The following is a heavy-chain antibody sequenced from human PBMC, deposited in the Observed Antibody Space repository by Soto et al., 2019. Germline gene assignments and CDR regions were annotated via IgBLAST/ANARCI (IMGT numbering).Heavy chain of an antibody. CDR2: MGPDGSST. J-gene: IGHJ3*01. CDR3: AGHGDYDAFNF. Sequence: EVQVVESGGGLVQPGGSLRLSCAASGISFSRYWTHWVRQAPGKGLEWVSRMGPDGSSTSYADSVKGRFSISRDDAKNTLSVQVNSLRADDTAVDYCAGHGDYDAFNFWGQGTVVTVSS. CDR1: GISFSRYW. D-gene: IGHD4-17*01. V-gene: IGHV3-74*01.